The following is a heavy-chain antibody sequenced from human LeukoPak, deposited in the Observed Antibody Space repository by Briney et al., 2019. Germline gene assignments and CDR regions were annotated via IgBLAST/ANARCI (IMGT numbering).Heavy chain of an antibody. CDR2: INWNGGST. CDR1: GFTFDDYG. CDR3: ARDKRRRFFDWLFIDY. Sequence: GGSLRLSCAASGFTFDDYGMSWVRQAPGKGLEWVSGINWNGGSTGYADSVKGRFTISRDNAKNSLYLQMNGLRAEDTAEYYCARDKRRRFFDWLFIDYWGQGTLVTVSS. D-gene: IGHD3-9*01. V-gene: IGHV3-20*04. J-gene: IGHJ4*02.